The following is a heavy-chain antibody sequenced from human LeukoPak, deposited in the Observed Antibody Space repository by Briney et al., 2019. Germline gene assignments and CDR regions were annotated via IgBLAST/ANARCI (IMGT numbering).Heavy chain of an antibody. V-gene: IGHV1-69*13. CDR2: IIPTFGTA. CDR3: ARGREMGDILTGYRLRYYYMDV. J-gene: IGHJ6*03. CDR1: GGTFSSYA. Sequence: SVKVSCKASGGTFSSYAISWVRQAPGQGLEWMGGIIPTFGTANYAQKFQGRVTITADESTSTAYMELSSLRSEDTAVYYCARGREMGDILTGYRLRYYYMDVWGKGTTVTISS. D-gene: IGHD3-9*01.